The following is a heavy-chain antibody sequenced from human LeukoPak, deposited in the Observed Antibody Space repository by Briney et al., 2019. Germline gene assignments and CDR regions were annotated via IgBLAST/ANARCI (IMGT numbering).Heavy chain of an antibody. CDR3: AKHVNYDISGAHGS. V-gene: IGHV3-23*01. J-gene: IGHJ5*02. CDR1: GFTFSSFA. Sequence: GGSLRLSCTASGFTFSSFAMSWVRQAPGEGLEWVSGLNGGGDKTFYADSVKGRFTLSRDNSKNTLFLQMSSLRADDTALYYCAKHVNYDISGAHGSWGQGTLVAVSS. D-gene: IGHD3-22*01. CDR2: LNGGGDKT.